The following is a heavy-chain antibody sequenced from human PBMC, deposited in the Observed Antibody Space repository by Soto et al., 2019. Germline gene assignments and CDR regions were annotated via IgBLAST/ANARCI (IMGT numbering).Heavy chain of an antibody. V-gene: IGHV3-74*01. Sequence: EVQLVESGGGLVQPGGSLRLSCVASGFTISSHWMHWVRQAPGKGLVWVSRINSDGSSTSYADSVKGRFIISRDNAKTTLYLQMNSLRAEDTAVYYCVRSYSGTYGCFDTWGQGALVTVSS. CDR2: INSDGSST. CDR3: VRSYSGTYGCFDT. CDR1: GFTISSHW. J-gene: IGHJ5*02. D-gene: IGHD1-26*01.